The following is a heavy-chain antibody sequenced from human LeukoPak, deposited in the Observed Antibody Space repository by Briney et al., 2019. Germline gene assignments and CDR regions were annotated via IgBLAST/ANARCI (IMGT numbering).Heavy chain of an antibody. CDR3: AAQPNFDY. J-gene: IGHJ4*02. D-gene: IGHD1-14*01. CDR2: ISYDGLNK. V-gene: IGHV3-30*03. CDR1: GFTFSSYG. Sequence: GGSLRLSCAASGFTFSSYGMHWVRQAPGKGLAWVALISYDGLNKYYADSVKGRFTISRDNSRNTPYLQMSSLRAEDTAVYYCAAQPNFDYWGQGTLVTVSS.